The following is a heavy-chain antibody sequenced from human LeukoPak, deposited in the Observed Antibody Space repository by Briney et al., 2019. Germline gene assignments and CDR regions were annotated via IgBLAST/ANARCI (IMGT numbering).Heavy chain of an antibody. Sequence: PGGSLRLSCAASGFTFSSYAMSWVRQAPGKGLEWVSAISGSGGSTYYADSVKGRFTISRDNSKNTLYLQMNSLSAEDTAVYYCAKDPDFWSGYFDYWGQGTLVTVSS. V-gene: IGHV3-23*01. J-gene: IGHJ4*02. CDR1: GFTFSSYA. CDR3: AKDPDFWSGYFDY. D-gene: IGHD3-3*01. CDR2: ISGSGGST.